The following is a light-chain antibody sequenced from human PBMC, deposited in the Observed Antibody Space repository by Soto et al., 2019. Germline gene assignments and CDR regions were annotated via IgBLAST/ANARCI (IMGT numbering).Light chain of an antibody. J-gene: IGKJ2*01. Sequence: DIELTQSPGTLSLSPGERATLSCRASQRVRSNYFAWYQQRPGQAPRLLIYGASDRATGIQDRFSGSGSGTDFTLTISRLEPEDFAVYYCQQYADSPNTFGQGTKLEIK. CDR3: QQYADSPNT. CDR2: GAS. CDR1: QRVRSNY. V-gene: IGKV3-20*01.